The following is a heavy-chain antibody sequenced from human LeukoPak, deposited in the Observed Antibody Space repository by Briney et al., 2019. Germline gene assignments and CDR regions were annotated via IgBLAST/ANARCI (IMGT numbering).Heavy chain of an antibody. V-gene: IGHV4-4*02. D-gene: IGHD2-21*02. J-gene: IGHJ6*02. Sequence: PSETLSLTCAVSGGSISSSNWWSWVRQPPGKGLEWIGEIYHSGSTNYNPSLKSRVTISVDTSKNQFSLKLSSVTAADTAVYYCARTIVVVTPDGMDVWGQGTTVTVSS. CDR3: ARTIVVVTPDGMDV. CDR2: IYHSGST. CDR1: GGSISSSNW.